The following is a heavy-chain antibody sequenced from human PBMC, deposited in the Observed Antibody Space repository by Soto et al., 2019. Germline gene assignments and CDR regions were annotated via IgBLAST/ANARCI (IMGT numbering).Heavy chain of an antibody. D-gene: IGHD1-26*01. CDR2: IYYSGST. CDR1: GFTISSYY. Sequence: SETLSLTCPFSGFTISSYYWSWIRQPPGKGLEWIGYIYYSGSTNYNPSLKSRVTISVDTSKNQFSLKLSSVTAADTAVYYCARASSAGYSGYDYGMDVWGQGTTVTSP. J-gene: IGHJ6*02. CDR3: ARASSAGYSGYDYGMDV. V-gene: IGHV4-59*01.